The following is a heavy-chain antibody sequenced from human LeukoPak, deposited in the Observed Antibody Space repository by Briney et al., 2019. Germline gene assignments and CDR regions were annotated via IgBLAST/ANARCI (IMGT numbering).Heavy chain of an antibody. CDR1: GGSISSSSYY. V-gene: IGHV4-39*01. CDR3: ARAAALDY. D-gene: IGHD2-15*01. J-gene: IGHJ4*02. Sequence: SETLSLTCTVSGGSISSSSYYWGWIRQPPGKGLEWIGSIYYSGSTYYNPSLKSRVTISVDTSKNQFSLKLSSVTAADTAVYYCARAAALDYWGQGTLVTVSS. CDR2: IYYSGST.